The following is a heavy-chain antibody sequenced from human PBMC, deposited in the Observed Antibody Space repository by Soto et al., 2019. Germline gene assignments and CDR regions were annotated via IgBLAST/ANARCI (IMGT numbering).Heavy chain of an antibody. V-gene: IGHV4-34*01. D-gene: IGHD2-8*02. J-gene: IGHJ4*02. Sequence: QVQLQQWGAGLLKPSETLSLTCAVYGGSFSGYYWTWIRQPPGTGLEWIGEINHSGSTNYNPSLKRRVTISVDTSKLQFSVQLTSVTGANTAVYYCARDKITGLFDYWGQGTLVTVSS. CDR2: INHSGST. CDR1: GGSFSGYY. CDR3: ARDKITGLFDY.